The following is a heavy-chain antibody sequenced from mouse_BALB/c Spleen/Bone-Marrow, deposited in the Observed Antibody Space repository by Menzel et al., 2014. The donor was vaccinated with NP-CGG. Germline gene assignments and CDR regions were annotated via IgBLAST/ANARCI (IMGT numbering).Heavy chain of an antibody. D-gene: IGHD4-1*01. CDR1: GFTFSSFG. V-gene: IGHV5-17*02. J-gene: IGHJ2*01. CDR2: ISSGSSAI. CDR3: ARGGNWEDFDY. Sequence: EVKLVESGGGLVQPGGSRKLSCAASGFTFSSFGMHWVRQAPEKGLEWVAYISSGSSAIYYADTVRGRFTISRDNPKNTLGLQKTSRRSEDTAMDYCARGGNWEDFDYWGQGTTLTVSS.